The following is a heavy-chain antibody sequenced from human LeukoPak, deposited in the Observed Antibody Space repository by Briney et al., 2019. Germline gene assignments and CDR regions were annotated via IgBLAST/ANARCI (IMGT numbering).Heavy chain of an antibody. CDR1: GGSFSGYY. V-gene: IGHV4-34*01. CDR3: ARATELETDTDDSSGLDF. J-gene: IGHJ4*02. D-gene: IGHD3-22*01. CDR2: INHSGST. Sequence: PSETLSLTCAVYGGSFSGYYWSWIRQPPGKGLEWIGEINHSGSTKYNPSLKRRVTISVDTSKNQFSLKMNSVTAADTAVYYCARATELETDTDDSSGLDFWGQGTLVTVSS.